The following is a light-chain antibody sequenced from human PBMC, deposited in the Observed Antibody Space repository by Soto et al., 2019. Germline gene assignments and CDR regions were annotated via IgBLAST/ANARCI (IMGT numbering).Light chain of an antibody. CDR2: GAS. J-gene: IGKJ5*01. Sequence: EIVLTQSPGTLSLSPGERATLSCRASQSVSNNYLAWYQQKPGQAPRLLIYGASNRATGIPDRFSGSGSGTDCTLTISSLQAEDFAVYYWQQYNTWPPITFGQGTRLEIK. CDR3: QQYNTWPPIT. CDR1: QSVSNNY. V-gene: IGKV3-20*01.